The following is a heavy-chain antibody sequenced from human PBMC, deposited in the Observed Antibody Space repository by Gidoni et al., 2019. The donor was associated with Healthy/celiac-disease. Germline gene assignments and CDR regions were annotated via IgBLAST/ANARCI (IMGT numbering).Heavy chain of an antibody. V-gene: IGHV3-23*01. J-gene: IGHJ3*02. D-gene: IGHD1-26*01. Sequence: RFTISRDNSKNTLYLQMNSLRAEDTAVYYCAKDRGSYYVRAFDIWGQGTMVTVSS. CDR3: AKDRGSYYVRAFDI.